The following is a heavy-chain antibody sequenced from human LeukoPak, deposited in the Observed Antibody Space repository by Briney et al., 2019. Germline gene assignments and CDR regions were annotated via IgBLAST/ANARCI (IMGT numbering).Heavy chain of an antibody. CDR1: GYTFTGYY. V-gene: IGHV1-18*04. D-gene: IGHD6-19*01. CDR2: INAYNGNT. Sequence: ASVKVSCKASGYTFTGYYMHWVRQAPGQGLEGMGWINAYNGNTNYAQKLQGRVTMTTDTSTSTAYMELRSLRSDDTAVYYCARETAVAGNYYFDYWGQGTLVTVSS. J-gene: IGHJ4*02. CDR3: ARETAVAGNYYFDY.